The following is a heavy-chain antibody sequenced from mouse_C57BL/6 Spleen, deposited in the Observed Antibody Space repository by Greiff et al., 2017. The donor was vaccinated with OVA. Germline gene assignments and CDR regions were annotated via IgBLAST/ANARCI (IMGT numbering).Heavy chain of an antibody. Sequence: QVQLKQPGAELVKPGASVKLSCKASGYTFTSYWMHWVKQRPGQGLEWIGMIHPNSGSTNYNEKFKSKATLTVDKSSSTAYMQLSSLTSEDSAVYYCARGRITTVVAPWYFDVWGTGTTVTVSS. D-gene: IGHD1-1*01. CDR1: GYTFTSYW. J-gene: IGHJ1*03. CDR3: ARGRITTVVAPWYFDV. V-gene: IGHV1-64*01. CDR2: IHPNSGST.